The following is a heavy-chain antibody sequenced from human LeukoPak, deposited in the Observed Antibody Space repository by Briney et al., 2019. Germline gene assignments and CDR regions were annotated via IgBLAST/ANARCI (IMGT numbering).Heavy chain of an antibody. Sequence: SDTLSLTCAVHGGSCDDYYCSWLRQPPGKGLEWIGEIHPHGIFYYNSSLVSRVTISIDTSKTQFSLRLTSVTAADTAYCARGRARSKAGDLWGQGSLVTVSS. CDR2: IHPHGIF. V-gene: IGHV4-34*01. CDR3: ARGRARSKAGDL. CDR1: GGSCDDYY. J-gene: IGHJ5*02.